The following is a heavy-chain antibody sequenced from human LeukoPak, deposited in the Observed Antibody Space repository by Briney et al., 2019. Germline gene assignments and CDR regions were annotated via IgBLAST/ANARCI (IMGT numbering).Heavy chain of an antibody. CDR3: AREGYCSSPSCYAGGDYYYYGMDV. Sequence: ASVKVSCKASGYTFTSNGVSWLRQAPGQGLEWMGWISAYNGKTHFAQKFQGRLTMTTDTSTSTAYMELRSLRSDDTAVYYCAREGYCSSPSCYAGGDYYYYGMDVWGQGTTVTVSS. V-gene: IGHV1-18*01. J-gene: IGHJ6*02. D-gene: IGHD2-2*01. CDR1: GYTFTSNG. CDR2: ISAYNGKT.